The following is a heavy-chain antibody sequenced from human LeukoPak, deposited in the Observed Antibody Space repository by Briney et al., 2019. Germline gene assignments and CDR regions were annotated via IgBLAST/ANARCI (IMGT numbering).Heavy chain of an antibody. CDR2: LSSSSSYI. D-gene: IGHD7-27*01. CDR3: ARDPLGISSYFDL. J-gene: IGHJ2*01. V-gene: IGHV3-21*01. Sequence: GGSLRLSCAASGFTFNNAWMNWVRQAPGKGLEWVSSLSSSSSYIYYADSVKGRFTISRDNAKTSLYLQMNSLRAGDTAVYYCARDPLGISSYFDLWGRGTLVTVSS. CDR1: GFTFNNAW.